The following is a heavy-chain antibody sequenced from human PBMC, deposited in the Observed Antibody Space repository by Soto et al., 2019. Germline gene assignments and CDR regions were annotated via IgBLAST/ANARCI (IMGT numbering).Heavy chain of an antibody. D-gene: IGHD6-19*01. CDR3: ARRGRYSSVSRWYELFHWFDP. CDR2: INHSGST. Sequence: SETLSLTCAVYGGSFSGYYWSWIRQPPGKGLEWIGEINHSGSTNYNPSLKSRVTISVDTSKNQFSLKLSSVTAADTAVYYCARRGRYSSVSRWYELFHWFDPWGQGNLVTVSS. J-gene: IGHJ5*02. CDR1: GGSFSGYY. V-gene: IGHV4-34*01.